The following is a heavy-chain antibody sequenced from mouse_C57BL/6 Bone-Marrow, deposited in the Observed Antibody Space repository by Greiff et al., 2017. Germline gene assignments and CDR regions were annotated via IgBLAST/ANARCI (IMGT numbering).Heavy chain of an antibody. V-gene: IGHV14-4*01. CDR3: SSFDGNYSDF. J-gene: IGHJ2*01. CDR1: GFNIKDDY. Sequence: VQLQQSGAELVRPGASVKLSCTASGFNIKDDYIHWVKQRPEQGLEWIGWIDPEIGDTEYASKLQGKGTITSDTSSNTAYLQLSSLTSEDTSVYYCSSFDGNYSDFWGQGTPLTVAS. D-gene: IGHD2-3*01. CDR2: IDPEIGDT.